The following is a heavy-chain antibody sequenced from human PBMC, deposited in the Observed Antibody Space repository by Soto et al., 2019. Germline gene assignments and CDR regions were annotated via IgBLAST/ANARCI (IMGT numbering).Heavy chain of an antibody. CDR2: IYPGDSDT. CDR1: GYSFTSYW. CDR3: ARPAAAGKYYYGMDV. J-gene: IGHJ6*02. D-gene: IGHD6-13*01. Sequence: PGESLRISCKGSGYSFTSYWIGWVRQLPGKGLEWMGIIYPGDSDTRYSPSFQGQVTISDDKSISTAYLQWSSLKASDTAMYYCARPAAAGKYYYGMDVWGQGTTVTVSS. V-gene: IGHV5-51*01.